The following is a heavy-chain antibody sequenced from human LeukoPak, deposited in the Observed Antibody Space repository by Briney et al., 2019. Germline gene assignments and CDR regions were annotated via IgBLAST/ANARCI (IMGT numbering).Heavy chain of an antibody. CDR3: ATGGVNPYYDYVWGSYRYRASPERAVQH. Sequence: ASVKVSCKVSGYTLTKLSMHGVRQAPGKGLEWMGGFDPEDGETIYAQKFQGRVTMTEDTSTDTAYMELSSLRSEDTAVYYCATGGVNPYYDYVWGSYRYRASPERAVQHWGQATLVTVSS. J-gene: IGHJ1*01. V-gene: IGHV1-24*01. D-gene: IGHD3-16*02. CDR1: GYTLTKLS. CDR2: FDPEDGET.